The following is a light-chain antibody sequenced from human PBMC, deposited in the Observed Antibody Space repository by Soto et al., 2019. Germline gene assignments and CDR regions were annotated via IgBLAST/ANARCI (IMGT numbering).Light chain of an antibody. CDR1: QSVSLS. CDR2: GAS. Sequence: EIVLTQSPATLSVSLGDSATLSCRASQSVSLSLAWYQMRPGQPPRLLIYGASTRATDIPARFSGSGSGTDFTLPISSLQSEDFAVYFCQQYHIWPSWTFGQGTKVELK. CDR3: QQYHIWPSWT. V-gene: IGKV3-15*01. J-gene: IGKJ1*01.